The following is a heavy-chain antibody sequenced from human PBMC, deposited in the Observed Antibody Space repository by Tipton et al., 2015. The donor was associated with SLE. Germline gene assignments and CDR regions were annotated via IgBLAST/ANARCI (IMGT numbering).Heavy chain of an antibody. J-gene: IGHJ4*02. CDR2: ISSSGSTI. V-gene: IGHV3-11*04. CDR3: ARGGYNPPTY. CDR1: GGSISSGGYY. Sequence: LSLTCTVSGGSISSGGYYWSWIRQHPGKGLEWVSYISSSGSTIYYADSVKGRFTISRDNAKNSLYLQMNSLRAEDTAVYYCARGGYNPPTYWGQGTLVTVSS. D-gene: IGHD1-1*01.